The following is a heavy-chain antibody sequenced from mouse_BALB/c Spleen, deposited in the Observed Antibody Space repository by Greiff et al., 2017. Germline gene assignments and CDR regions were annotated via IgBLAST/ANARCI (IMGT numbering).Heavy chain of an antibody. CDR1: GFTFSDAW. V-gene: IGHV6-6*01. J-gene: IGHJ1*01. CDR2: IRSKANSHAT. Sequence: EVKLVESGGGLVQPGGSMKLSCAASGFTFSDAWMDWVRQSPEKGLEWVAEIRSKANSHATYYAESVKGRFTISRDDSKSSVYLQMNSLRAEDTGIYYCTRARVTTVEYFDVWGAGTTVTVSA. CDR3: TRARVTTVEYFDV. D-gene: IGHD1-1*01.